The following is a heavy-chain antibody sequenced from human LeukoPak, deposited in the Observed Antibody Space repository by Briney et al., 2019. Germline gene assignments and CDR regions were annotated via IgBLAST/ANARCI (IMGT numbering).Heavy chain of an antibody. Sequence: QPGGSLRLSCAASGFTFNDYWMTWLRQAPGKGLEWVANIKQGGSEKYYVHSAKGRFTISRDNAKNSLYLQMNRLRAEDTAVYYCARGGATTFGLWGNAFDIWGQGTMVTVSS. D-gene: IGHD3-3*01. CDR2: IKQGGSEK. CDR1: GFTFNDYW. CDR3: ARGGATTFGLWGNAFDI. J-gene: IGHJ3*02. V-gene: IGHV3-7*01.